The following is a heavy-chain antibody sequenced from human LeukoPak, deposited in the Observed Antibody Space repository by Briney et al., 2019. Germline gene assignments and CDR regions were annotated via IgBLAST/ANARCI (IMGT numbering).Heavy chain of an antibody. CDR3: AREKLPYYDILTGFDY. D-gene: IGHD3-9*01. J-gene: IGHJ4*02. Sequence: GGSLRLSCAASGFTFSSYSMNWVRQAPGKGLEWVSSISSSSSYIYYADSVKGRFTISRDNAKNSLYLQMNSLRAEDTAVYYCAREKLPYYDILTGFDYWGQGTLVTVSS. CDR1: GFTFSSYS. V-gene: IGHV3-21*01. CDR2: ISSSSSYI.